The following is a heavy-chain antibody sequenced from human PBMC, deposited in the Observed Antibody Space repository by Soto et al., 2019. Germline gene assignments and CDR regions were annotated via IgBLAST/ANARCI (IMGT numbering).Heavy chain of an antibody. CDR2: IYKSATT. CDR3: ARGRYCLTGRCFPNWFDS. D-gene: IGHD2-15*01. CDR1: GDSISTVDYF. V-gene: IGHV4-30-4*01. J-gene: IGHJ5*01. Sequence: SETLSLTCSVSGDSISTVDYFWAWIRQPRGQAREYIRYIYKSATTYYNPSFESRVAISLDTSKSQFSLNVTSVTAADTAVYFCARGRYCLTGRCFPNWFDSWGQGTLVTV.